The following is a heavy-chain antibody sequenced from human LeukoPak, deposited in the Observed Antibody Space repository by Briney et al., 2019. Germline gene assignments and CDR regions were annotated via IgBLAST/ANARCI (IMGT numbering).Heavy chain of an antibody. V-gene: IGHV3-23*01. Sequence: GGSLRLSCAVSGFTFSNYAMSWVRQAPGKGLEWVSTLGGRGVLTYYADSVRGRLTVSRDNSKNTLYLQMNSLRDEDTAGYYCASNYGGNSAGRGKGTLVTVSS. D-gene: IGHD4-23*01. J-gene: IGHJ4*02. CDR2: LGGRGVLT. CDR1: GFTFSNYA. CDR3: ASNYGGNSAG.